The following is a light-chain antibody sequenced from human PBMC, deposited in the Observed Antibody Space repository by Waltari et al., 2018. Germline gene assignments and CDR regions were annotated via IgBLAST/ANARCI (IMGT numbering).Light chain of an antibody. V-gene: IGKV4-1*01. J-gene: IGKJ2*01. CDR3: QQYYSIPQT. CDR1: QCVLYSSNNKNY. Sequence: IVMNQSPDSLAVSLGERSTLTVQSSQCVLYSSNNKNYLAWYQQKPGQPPKLLIFWASTREAGVPDRFSGSGSGTDFTLTISSLQAEDVALYYCQQYYSIPQTFGQGTKLEI. CDR2: WAS.